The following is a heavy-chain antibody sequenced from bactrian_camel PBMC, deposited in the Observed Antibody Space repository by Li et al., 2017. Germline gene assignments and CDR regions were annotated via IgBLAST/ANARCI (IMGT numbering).Heavy chain of an antibody. CDR2: ITTDGGGT. D-gene: IGHD2*01. V-gene: IGHV3S40*01. J-gene: IGHJ6*01. CDR3: AADTIKYSGGVYYILGGGFGY. Sequence: VQLVESGGGLVQPGGSLRLSCTASEFTLSNYDMTWVRQAPGKGVEWVSSITTDGGGTDYADSVKGRFTISRADLKNTLYLQMNSLKPEDMAMYYCAADTIKYSGGVYYILGGGFGYWGQGTQVTVS. CDR1: EFTLSNYD.